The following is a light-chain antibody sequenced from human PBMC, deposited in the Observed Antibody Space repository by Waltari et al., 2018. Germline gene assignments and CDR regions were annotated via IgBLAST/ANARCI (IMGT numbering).Light chain of an antibody. CDR1: QAITNY. J-gene: IGKJ3*01. Sequence: DIQMTQSPPSLSASVGDRVTITCRASQAITNYLNWYQQKPGKAPKLLIHDASKLETGVLSRFSGSQSGTHFTLTISSLQPEDIGTYYCQRYDNLPIFAFGPGTKVEI. CDR2: DAS. CDR3: QRYDNLPIFA. V-gene: IGKV1-33*01.